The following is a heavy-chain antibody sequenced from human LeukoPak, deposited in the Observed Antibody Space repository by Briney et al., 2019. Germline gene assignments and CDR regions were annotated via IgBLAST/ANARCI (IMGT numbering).Heavy chain of an antibody. V-gene: IGHV3-30*18. CDR3: AKDVYGLGRYNGNFDY. J-gene: IGHJ4*02. Sequence: PGGSLRLSCSDSGFTFSSYGMHWVRQAPGKGLEWVASISYDGRNKPSADSVKGRFTVSRDNSKNTLYLQMNSLRAEDTAVYYCAKDVYGLGRYNGNFDYWGQGTLVTVSS. CDR1: GFTFSSYG. CDR2: ISYDGRNK. D-gene: IGHD1-1*01.